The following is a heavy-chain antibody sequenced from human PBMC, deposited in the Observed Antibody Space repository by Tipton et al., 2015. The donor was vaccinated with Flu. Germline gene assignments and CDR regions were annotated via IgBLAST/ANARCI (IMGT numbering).Heavy chain of an antibody. J-gene: IGHJ4*02. Sequence: TLSLTCTVSGGSISSHYWSWIRQPPGKGLEWIGYIYYSGSISYNPSLKSRVAISVDTSKNQFSLKLSSVTAADTAMYYCARVGDGYAYDYWGQGTLVTVSS. V-gene: IGHV4-59*11. CDR1: GGSISSHY. CDR3: ARVGDGYAYDY. CDR2: IYYSGSI. D-gene: IGHD5-24*01.